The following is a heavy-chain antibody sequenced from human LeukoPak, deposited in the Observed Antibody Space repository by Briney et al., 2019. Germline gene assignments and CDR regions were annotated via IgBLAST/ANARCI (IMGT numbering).Heavy chain of an antibody. V-gene: IGHV3-48*01. Sequence: GGSLRLSCAASGFTFSSYSMNWVRQAPGKGLEWVSYISSSSSTIYYADSVKGRFTISRDNAKNSLYLQMNSLRAEDTAVYYCAKAPVTTCSGAYCYPFDYWGQGTLVTVSS. CDR3: AKAPVTTCSGAYCYPFDY. J-gene: IGHJ4*02. CDR1: GFTFSSYS. D-gene: IGHD2-15*01. CDR2: ISSSSSTI.